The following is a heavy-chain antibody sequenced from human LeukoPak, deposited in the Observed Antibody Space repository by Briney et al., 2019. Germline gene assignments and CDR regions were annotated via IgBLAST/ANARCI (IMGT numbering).Heavy chain of an antibody. CDR1: GGTFSSYA. J-gene: IGHJ4*02. CDR2: IIPIFGTA. CDR3: ARWTFGGVIVTQRDYFDY. D-gene: IGHD3-16*02. V-gene: IGHV1-69*13. Sequence: SVKVSCKASGGTFSSYAISWVRQAPGQGLEWMGGIIPIFGTANYAQKFQGRVTITADESTSTAYMELSSLRSEDTAVYYCARWTFGGVIVTQRDYFDYWGQGTLVSVSS.